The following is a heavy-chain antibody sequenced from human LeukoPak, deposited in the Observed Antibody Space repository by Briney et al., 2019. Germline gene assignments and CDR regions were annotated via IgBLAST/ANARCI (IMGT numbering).Heavy chain of an antibody. D-gene: IGHD5-18*01. Sequence: GGSLRLSCEASGFSFQNDNWNWVRQAPGKGPEWVSSISFSSSYIYYADSVKGRFTISRDNANNSLYLQMNSLRAEETAVYYCARGGDGFSFGPEFDYWGQGTQVSVSS. CDR3: ARGGDGFSFGPEFDY. CDR1: GFSFQNDN. J-gene: IGHJ4*02. V-gene: IGHV3-21*06. CDR2: ISFSSSYI.